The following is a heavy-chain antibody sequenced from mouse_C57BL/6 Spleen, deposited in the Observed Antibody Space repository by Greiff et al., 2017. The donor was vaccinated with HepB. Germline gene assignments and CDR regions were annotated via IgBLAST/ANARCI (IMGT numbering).Heavy chain of an antibody. CDR3: AIYYYGSYYFDY. V-gene: IGHV1-64*01. Sequence: VQLQQPGAELVKPGASVKLSCKASGYTFTSYWMHWVKQRPGQGLEWIGMIHPNSGSTNYNEKFKSKATLTVDKSSSTAYMQLSSLTSEDSAVYYCAIYYYGSYYFDYWGKAPLSQSPQ. CDR2: IHPNSGST. D-gene: IGHD1-1*01. CDR1: GYTFTSYW. J-gene: IGHJ2*01.